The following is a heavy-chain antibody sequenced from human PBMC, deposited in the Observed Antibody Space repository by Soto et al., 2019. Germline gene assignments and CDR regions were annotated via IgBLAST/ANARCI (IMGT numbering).Heavy chain of an antibody. D-gene: IGHD6-19*01. V-gene: IGHV4-31*03. J-gene: IGHJ4*02. Sequence: QVQLQESGPGLVKPSQTLSLTCTVSGGSISSGGYYWSWIRQHPGKGLEGIGYIYYSGSTYYNPSLKSRXTXSXXTSKNQFALKLSSVTAADTAVYYCARQHRGWYFDYWGQGTLVTVSS. CDR1: GGSISSGGYY. CDR2: IYYSGST. CDR3: ARQHRGWYFDY.